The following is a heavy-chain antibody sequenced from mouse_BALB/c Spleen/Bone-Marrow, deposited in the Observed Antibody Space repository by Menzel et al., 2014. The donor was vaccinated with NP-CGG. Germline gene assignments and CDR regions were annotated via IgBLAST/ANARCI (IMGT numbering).Heavy chain of an antibody. J-gene: IGHJ4*01. CDR2: ISNGGGST. CDR3: ARQLGLRWAMDY. V-gene: IGHV5-12-2*01. D-gene: IGHD3-1*01. Sequence: EVKFVESGGGLVQPGGSPKLSCAASGFTFXSYTVSWVHQTPEKRLEWVAYISNGGGSTYYPDTVKGRFTISRDNAKNTLYLQMSSLKSEDTAMYYCARQLGLRWAMDYWGQGTSVTVSS. CDR1: GFTFXSYT.